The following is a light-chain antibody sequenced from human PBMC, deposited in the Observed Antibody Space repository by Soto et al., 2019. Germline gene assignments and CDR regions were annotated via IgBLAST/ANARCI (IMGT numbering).Light chain of an antibody. Sequence: DIQMTQSPSTLSASVGDTVTITCRASQSISSWLAWYQQKPGQAPKLLIHKASTLESGVPSRFSGSGSGTEFTLTISSLQPDDFATFYCQQYDRFPNTFGQGTKLEIK. CDR3: QQYDRFPNT. CDR1: QSISSW. CDR2: KAS. J-gene: IGKJ2*01. V-gene: IGKV1-5*03.